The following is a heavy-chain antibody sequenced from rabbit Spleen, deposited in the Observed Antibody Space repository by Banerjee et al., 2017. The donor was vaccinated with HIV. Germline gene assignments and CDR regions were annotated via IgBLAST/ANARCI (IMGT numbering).Heavy chain of an antibody. D-gene: IGHD8-1*01. CDR2: IDIGSRDFT. V-gene: IGHV1S40*01. Sequence: QSLEESGGDLVKPGASLTLTCKASGIDFSNYNFICWVRQAPGKGLEWIACIDIGSRDFTYYASWAKGRFIISKTSSTTVTLQMTSLTVADTATYFCARDTGSSFSTYGMDLWGPGTLVTVS. CDR3: ARDTGSSFSTYGMDL. J-gene: IGHJ6*01. CDR1: GIDFSNYNF.